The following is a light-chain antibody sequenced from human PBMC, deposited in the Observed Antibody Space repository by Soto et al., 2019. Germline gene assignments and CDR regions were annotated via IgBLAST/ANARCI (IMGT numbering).Light chain of an antibody. CDR1: QSISSW. V-gene: IGKV1-5*01. CDR2: DAS. CDR3: QQYNSYWT. J-gene: IGKJ1*01. Sequence: DIQMTQSPSTLSAYVGDRVTITCRASQSISSWLAWYQQKPGKAPKLLIYDASSLESGVPSRFSGSGSGTEFTLTISSLQHDDFATYYCQQYNSYWTFGQGTKVEIK.